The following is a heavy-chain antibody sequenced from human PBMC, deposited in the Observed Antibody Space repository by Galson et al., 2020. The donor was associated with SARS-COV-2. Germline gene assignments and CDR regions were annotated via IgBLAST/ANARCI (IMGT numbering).Heavy chain of an antibody. CDR3: ARHGGQWLVLFGGFDY. J-gene: IGHJ4*02. CDR1: GGSISSYY. V-gene: IGHV4-59*08. Sequence: ASETLSLTCTVSGGSISSYYWSWIRQPPGKGLEWIGYIYYSGSTNYNPSLKSRVTISVDTSKNQFSLKLSSVTAADTAVYYCARHGGQWLVLFGGFDYWAREPWSPSPQ. CDR2: IYYSGST. D-gene: IGHD6-19*01.